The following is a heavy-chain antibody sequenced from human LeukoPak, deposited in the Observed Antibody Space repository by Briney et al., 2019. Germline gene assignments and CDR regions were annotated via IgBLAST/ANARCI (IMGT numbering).Heavy chain of an antibody. V-gene: IGHV4-39*07. D-gene: IGHD5-24*01. J-gene: IGHJ6*03. CDR2: IYYSGST. CDR3: ARRQRPKMVYYYYYMDV. Sequence: SETLSLTCTVSGGSISSSSYYWGWIRQPPGKGLEWIGSIYYSGSTYYNPSLKSRVTISIDTSKNQFSLKLSSVTAADTAVYYCARRQRPKMVYYYYYMDVWGKGTTVTISS. CDR1: GGSISSSSYY.